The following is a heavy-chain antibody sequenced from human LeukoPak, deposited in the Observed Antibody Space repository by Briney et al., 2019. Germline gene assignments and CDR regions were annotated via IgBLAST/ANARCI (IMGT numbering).Heavy chain of an antibody. D-gene: IGHD3-10*01. CDR3: AKRDYYALDY. Sequence: GGSLRLSCAASGFTFSTYAMSWVRQAPGKGLEWVSVISGSAGSTYYADSVKGRFTISRDNSKNTVYLQMNSLRAEDTAVYYCAKRDYYALDYWGQGTLVSVSS. CDR2: ISGSAGST. CDR1: GFTFSTYA. J-gene: IGHJ4*02. V-gene: IGHV3-23*01.